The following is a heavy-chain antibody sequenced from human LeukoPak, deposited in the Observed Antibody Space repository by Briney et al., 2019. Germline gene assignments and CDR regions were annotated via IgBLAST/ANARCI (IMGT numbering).Heavy chain of an antibody. CDR3: ARDMTTVVTPGPYYFDY. Sequence: SETLSLTCAVYGGSFGGYYWSWIRQPPGKGREWIGEINHSGSTNYNPSLKSRVTISVDTSKNQFSLKLSSVTAADTAVYYCARDMTTVVTPGPYYFDYWGQGTLVTVSS. D-gene: IGHD4-23*01. CDR1: GGSFGGYY. J-gene: IGHJ4*02. V-gene: IGHV4-34*01. CDR2: INHSGST.